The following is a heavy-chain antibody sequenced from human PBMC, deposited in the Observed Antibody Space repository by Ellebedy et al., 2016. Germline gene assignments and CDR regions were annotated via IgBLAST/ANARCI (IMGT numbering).Heavy chain of an antibody. D-gene: IGHD4-17*01. V-gene: IGHV3-23*01. J-gene: IGHJ4*02. Sequence: GESLKISXAGSGFRFSTFFMSWVRQAPGGGREWISTISGDGDTTFPADSVKGRFTISRDNARYTLYLQMDSLTAADTAVYYCYYGHYSGFWGQGTLVTVSS. CDR3: YYGHYSGF. CDR2: ISGDGDTT. CDR1: GFRFSTFF.